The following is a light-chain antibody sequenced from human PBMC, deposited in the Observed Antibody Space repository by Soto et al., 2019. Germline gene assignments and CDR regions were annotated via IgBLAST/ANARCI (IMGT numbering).Light chain of an antibody. Sequence: QSALTQPPSASGSPGQSVTISCTGTPNDVGGSNSVSWYQQYPGKAPKLMIYDVSKRPSGVPDRFSGSKSGNTASLTVSGLQAEDEANYYCSSYAGSNVLFGGGTQLTVL. CDR2: DVS. CDR3: SSYAGSNVL. V-gene: IGLV2-8*01. CDR1: PNDVGGSNS. J-gene: IGLJ2*01.